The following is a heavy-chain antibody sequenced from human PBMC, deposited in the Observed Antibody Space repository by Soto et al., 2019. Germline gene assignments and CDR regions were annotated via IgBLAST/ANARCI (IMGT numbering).Heavy chain of an antibody. CDR1: GFTFSSYA. CDR3: ARAGLLGPTDWLPLDY. CDR2: ISYDGSNK. D-gene: IGHD1-26*01. V-gene: IGHV3-30-3*01. Sequence: QVQLVESGGGVVQPGRSLRLSCAASGFTFSSYAMHWVRQAPGKGLEWVAVISYDGSNKYYADSVKGRFTISRDNSKNTLYLQMNSLRAEDTAVYYCARAGLLGPTDWLPLDYWGQGTLVTVSS. J-gene: IGHJ4*02.